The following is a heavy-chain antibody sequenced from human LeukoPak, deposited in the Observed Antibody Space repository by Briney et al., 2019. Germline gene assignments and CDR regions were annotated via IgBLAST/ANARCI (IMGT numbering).Heavy chain of an antibody. Sequence: GRSLRLSCAASGFTFSSYGMHWVRPAPAKGLEWVAVIWYDGSNKYYADSVKGRFTISRDNSKNTLYLQMNSLRAEDTAVYYCARDYGGVFVYWGQGTLVTVSS. V-gene: IGHV3-33*01. CDR1: GFTFSSYG. J-gene: IGHJ4*02. CDR2: IWYDGSNK. CDR3: ARDYGGVFVY. D-gene: IGHD4-23*01.